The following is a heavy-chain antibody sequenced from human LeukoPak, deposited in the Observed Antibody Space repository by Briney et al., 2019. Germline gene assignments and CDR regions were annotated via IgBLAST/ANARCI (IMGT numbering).Heavy chain of an antibody. CDR3: ARDQHIVVVTAILDY. V-gene: IGHV1-18*01. D-gene: IGHD2-21*02. J-gene: IGHJ4*02. CDR2: ISAYNGNT. Sequence: ASVKVSCKAPGYTFTSYGISWVRQAPGQGLEWMGWISAYNGNTNYAQKLQGRVTMTTDTSTSTAYMELRSLRSDDTAVYYCARDQHIVVVTAILDYWGQGTLVTVSS. CDR1: GYTFTSYG.